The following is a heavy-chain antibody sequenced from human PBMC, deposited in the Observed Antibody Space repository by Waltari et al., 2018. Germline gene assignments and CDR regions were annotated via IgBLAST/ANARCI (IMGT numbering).Heavy chain of an antibody. J-gene: IGHJ1*01. CDR3: AKDQGYAGKDGDLRH. CDR2: ISGAGENS. V-gene: IGHV3-23*04. D-gene: IGHD2-2*01. CDR1: GFRFSKYA. Sequence: EVQLVESGGGLVQPGGSLKLSCGVSGFRFSKYAMSWVRQAPGKGLEVGSGISGAGENSYYADSVKGRFTISRDNSKNILFLQMNSLRAEDTAVYYCAKDQGYAGKDGDLRHWGQGSLVSVSS.